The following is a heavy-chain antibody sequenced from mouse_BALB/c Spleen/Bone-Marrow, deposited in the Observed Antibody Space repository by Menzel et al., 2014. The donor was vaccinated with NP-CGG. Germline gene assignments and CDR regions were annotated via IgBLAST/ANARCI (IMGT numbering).Heavy chain of an antibody. CDR2: IWSGERT. Sequence: QVQLQQSGSGLVQPSQSLSISCTVSGFSLTNYGVHWVRQSPGQGLEWLGVIWSGERTDYNAAFISRLSISKDNSKSQVFFKMNSLQPNDTAIYYCARMREDYDGFAYWGQGTLVTVSA. CDR3: ARMREDYDGFAY. V-gene: IGHV2-2*02. D-gene: IGHD2-4*01. CDR1: GFSLTNYG. J-gene: IGHJ3*01.